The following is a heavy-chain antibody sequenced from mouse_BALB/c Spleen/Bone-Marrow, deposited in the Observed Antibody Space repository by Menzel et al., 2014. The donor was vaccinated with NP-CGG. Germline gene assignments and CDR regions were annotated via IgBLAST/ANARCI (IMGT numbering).Heavy chain of an antibody. Sequence: VMLVESGPGLVAPSQSLSITCTVSGFSLXSYGVHWVRQPPGKGLEWLGVIWAGGSTNYNSALMSRLSNSKDNSKSQVFLKMNSLQTDDTAMYYCARDRGRLRAMDYWGQGTSVTVSS. CDR1: GFSLXSYG. CDR3: ARDRGRLRAMDY. V-gene: IGHV2-9*02. CDR2: IWAGGST. D-gene: IGHD1-2*01. J-gene: IGHJ4*01.